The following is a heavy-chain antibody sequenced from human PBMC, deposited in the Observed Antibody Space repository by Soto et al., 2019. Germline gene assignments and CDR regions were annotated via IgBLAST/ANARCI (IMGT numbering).Heavy chain of an antibody. V-gene: IGHV3-48*01. CDR2: LTGSSSPI. Sequence: GGSLRLSCAASGFTFSDYSMNWVRQAPGKGLEWVSYLTGSSSPIYYADSVRGRFTISRDNAKNSPYLQMNSLRVEDTAVYFCARRQYSNDAFDIWGQGTLVTVSS. CDR3: ARRQYSNDAFDI. CDR1: GFTFSDYS. D-gene: IGHD2-15*01. J-gene: IGHJ3*02.